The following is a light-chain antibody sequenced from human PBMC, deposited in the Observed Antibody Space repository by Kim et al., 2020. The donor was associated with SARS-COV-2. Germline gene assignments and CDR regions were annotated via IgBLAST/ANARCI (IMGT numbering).Light chain of an antibody. CDR3: QVWDSSSDHVV. J-gene: IGLJ2*01. CDR1: NIGSES. Sequence: SYELTQPPSVSVAPGKTARITCGGNNIGSESVHWYQQKPGQAPVLVIYYDSDRPSGIPERFSGSNSGNTANLTISRVEAGDEADYYCQVWDSSSDHVVFGGGTQLTVL. CDR2: YDS. V-gene: IGLV3-21*04.